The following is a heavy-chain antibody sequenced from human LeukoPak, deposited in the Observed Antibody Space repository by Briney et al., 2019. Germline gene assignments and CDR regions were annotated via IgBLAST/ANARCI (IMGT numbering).Heavy chain of an antibody. CDR3: ARGDSSGVYYYYMDV. CDR2: IIPIFGTA. CDR1: GGTFSSYA. V-gene: IGHV1-69*05. D-gene: IGHD3-22*01. J-gene: IGHJ6*03. Sequence: SVKVSCKASGGTFSSYAISWVRQAPGQGLEWMGKIIPIFGTANYAQKFQGRVTITTDESTSTAYMELSSLRSEDTAVYYCARGDSSGVYYYYMDVWGKGTTVTVSS.